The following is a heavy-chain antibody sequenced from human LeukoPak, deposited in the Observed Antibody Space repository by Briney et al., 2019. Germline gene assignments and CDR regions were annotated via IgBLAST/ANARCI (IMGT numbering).Heavy chain of an antibody. CDR2: IKQDGSEK. D-gene: IGHD1-26*01. V-gene: IGHV3-7*03. J-gene: IGHJ4*02. CDR3: ARGDSGSSYWLFYFDF. CDR1: GFTFSRYL. Sequence: GGSLRLSCAASGFTFSRYLMSWVRQAPGKGLEWVANIKQDGSEKYFVDSVKGRFTISRDNAKNSLYLQMNSLRAEDTAVYYCARGDSGSSYWLFYFDFWGQGTLVTVSP.